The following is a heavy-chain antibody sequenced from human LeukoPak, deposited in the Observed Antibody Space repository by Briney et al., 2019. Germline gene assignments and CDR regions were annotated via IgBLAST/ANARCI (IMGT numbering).Heavy chain of an antibody. CDR3: ERDHVKLGSGSHPFDAFDI. Sequence: ASVKVSCKASGYTFTSYAMNGVRQAPGQGLEWMGWINTNTGNPTYAQGFAGRFVFSLDTSVTTSSLQISSLKAEDTAVYYCERDHVKLGSGSHPFDAFDIWGQGTLVTVSS. CDR2: INTNTGNP. D-gene: IGHD3-22*01. V-gene: IGHV7-4-1*02. J-gene: IGHJ3*02. CDR1: GYTFTSYA.